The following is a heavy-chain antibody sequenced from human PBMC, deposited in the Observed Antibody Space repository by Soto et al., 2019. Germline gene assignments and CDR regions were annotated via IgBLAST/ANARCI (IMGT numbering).Heavy chain of an antibody. CDR3: ARGRGDYVWGSYRYLPRFDY. CDR2: INHSGST. D-gene: IGHD3-16*02. J-gene: IGHJ4*02. V-gene: IGHV4-34*01. Sequence: SETLSLTCAVYGGSFSGYYWSWIRQPPGKGLEWIGEINHSGSTNYNPSLKSRVTISVDTSKNQFSLKLSSVTAADTAVYYCARGRGDYVWGSYRYLPRFDYWGQGTLVTVFS. CDR1: GGSFSGYY.